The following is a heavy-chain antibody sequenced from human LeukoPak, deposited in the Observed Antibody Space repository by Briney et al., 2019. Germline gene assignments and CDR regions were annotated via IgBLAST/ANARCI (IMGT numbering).Heavy chain of an antibody. CDR2: IKQDGSEK. CDR1: GFTFSSYW. CDR3: AKSSYYDILTGYAGV. D-gene: IGHD3-9*01. V-gene: IGHV3-7*03. J-gene: IGHJ4*02. Sequence: GGSLRLSCAASGFTFSSYWMSWVRQAPGKGLEWVANIKQDGSEKYYVDSVKGRFTISRDNAKNSLYLQMNSLRAEDTAVYYCAKSSYYDILTGYAGVWGQGTLVTVSS.